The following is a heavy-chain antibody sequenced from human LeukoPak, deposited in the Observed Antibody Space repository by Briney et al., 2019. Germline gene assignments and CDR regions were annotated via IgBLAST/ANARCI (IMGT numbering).Heavy chain of an antibody. CDR1: GYTFTDYY. D-gene: IGHD4-23*01. J-gene: IGHJ4*02. V-gene: IGHV1-2*06. CDR2: INPNSGGT. CDR3: ATNSRTDFDY. Sequence: ASVKVSCKASGYTFTDYYMHWLRQAPGQGLEWMGRINPNSGGTNYAQKFQGRVTVTRDTSITTAYMELSSLTSDDTAVYCCATNSRTDFDYWGQGTLVTVSS.